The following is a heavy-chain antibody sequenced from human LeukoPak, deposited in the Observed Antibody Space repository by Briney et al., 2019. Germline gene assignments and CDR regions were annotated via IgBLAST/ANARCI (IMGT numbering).Heavy chain of an antibody. Sequence: AGGSLRLSCAASGFTFSSYAMSWVRQAPGKGLEWVAFIRYDGSNKYYADSVKGRFTISRDNSKNTLYLQMNSLRAEDTAVYYCAKPPYSSGWSETRANYFDYWGQGTLVTVSS. V-gene: IGHV3-30*02. J-gene: IGHJ4*02. D-gene: IGHD6-19*01. CDR1: GFTFSSYA. CDR3: AKPPYSSGWSETRANYFDY. CDR2: IRYDGSNK.